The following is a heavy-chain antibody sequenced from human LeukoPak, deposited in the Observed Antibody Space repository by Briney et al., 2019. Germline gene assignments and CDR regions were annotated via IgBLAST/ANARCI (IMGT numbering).Heavy chain of an antibody. CDR2: ISGSGGNT. CDR1: GFTFSSYA. V-gene: IGHV3-23*01. Sequence: PGGSLRLSCAASGFTFSSYAMSWVRQAPGKGLEWVSAISGSGGNTYYADSVKGRFTISRDNSKNTLYLQMNSLRAEDTAVYYCAKGAAGPDCGGDCYYFDYWGQGTLVTVSS. CDR3: AKGAAGPDCGGDCYYFDY. D-gene: IGHD2-21*02. J-gene: IGHJ4*02.